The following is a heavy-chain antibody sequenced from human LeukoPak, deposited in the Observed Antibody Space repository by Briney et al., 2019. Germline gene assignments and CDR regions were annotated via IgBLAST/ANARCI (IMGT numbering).Heavy chain of an antibody. CDR3: ARNLYSFDY. Sequence: PSATLSLTCTVSGGSISSYYWSWIRQPPGKGLEWIGYIYYSGSTNYNPSLKSRVTISVDTSKNQFSLKLSSVTAADTAVYYCARNLYSFDYWGQGTLVTVSS. CDR1: GGSISSYY. CDR2: IYYSGST. D-gene: IGHD1-14*01. J-gene: IGHJ4*02. V-gene: IGHV4-59*01.